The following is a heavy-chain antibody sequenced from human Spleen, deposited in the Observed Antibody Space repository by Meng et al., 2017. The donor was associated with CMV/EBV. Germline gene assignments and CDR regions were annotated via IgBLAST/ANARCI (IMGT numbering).Heavy chain of an antibody. CDR3: ARGGIAAVGPSYFYGMDV. J-gene: IGHJ6*02. Sequence: GESLKISCAASGFNFDDYGMSWVRQAPGKGLEWVSGINWDGGSTGYADSVKGRFTISRDNARNSLYLQMNSLRAEDTALYYCARGGIAAVGPSYFYGMDVWGQGTTVTVSS. V-gene: IGHV3-20*04. CDR1: GFNFDDYG. D-gene: IGHD6-13*01. CDR2: INWDGGST.